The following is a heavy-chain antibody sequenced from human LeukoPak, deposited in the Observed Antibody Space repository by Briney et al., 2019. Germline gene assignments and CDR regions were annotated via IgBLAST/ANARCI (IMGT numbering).Heavy chain of an antibody. J-gene: IGHJ4*02. Sequence: GESLKISFKASGYSFTGFWIGWVRQMPGKGLERMGIIYPYDSETRYSPSFQGQVTISADKSISTAYLQWSSLKASDTAMYYCARHIGYSAWNPDYWGQGTLVTVSS. CDR2: IYPYDSET. V-gene: IGHV5-51*01. CDR3: ARHIGYSAWNPDY. D-gene: IGHD5-18*01. CDR1: GYSFTGFW.